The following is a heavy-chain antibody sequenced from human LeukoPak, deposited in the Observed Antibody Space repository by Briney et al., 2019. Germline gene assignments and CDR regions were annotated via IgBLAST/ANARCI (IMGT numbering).Heavy chain of an antibody. J-gene: IGHJ4*02. D-gene: IGHD6-13*01. CDR1: GVSMRNHY. V-gene: IGHV4-59*11. Sequence: SETLSLTCTVSGVSMRNHYWSWIRQPPGKGLEWIGHIYDSETTNYNPSLKRRCTMSLATSNNHFSLTLSSVTAADTALYYCATRPGASTWHGVFDFWSRGTLVTVSS. CDR3: ATRPGASTWHGVFDF. CDR2: IYDSETT.